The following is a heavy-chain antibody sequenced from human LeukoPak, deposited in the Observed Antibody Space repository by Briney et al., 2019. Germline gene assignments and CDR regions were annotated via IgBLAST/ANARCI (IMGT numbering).Heavy chain of an antibody. CDR2: ISSSSSYI. D-gene: IGHD6-13*01. V-gene: IGHV3-21*01. J-gene: IGHJ5*02. CDR1: GFTFSSYS. CDR3: ARGDITAPNH. Sequence: GGSLRLSCAASGFTFSSYSMHWVRQAPGKGLEWVSSISSSSSYIYYGDSVKGRFTMSRDNAKNSLYLQMNSLRAEDTAVYYCARGDITAPNHWGQGTLVTVSS.